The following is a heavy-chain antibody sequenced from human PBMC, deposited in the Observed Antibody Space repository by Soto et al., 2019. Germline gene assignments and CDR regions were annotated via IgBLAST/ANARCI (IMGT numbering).Heavy chain of an antibody. CDR2: IYYSGST. Sequence: ASETLSLTCTVSGGSISSGGYYWSWIRQHPGKGLEWIGYIYYSGSTYYNPSLKSRVTISVDTSKNQFSLKLCSVTAADTAVYYCARGHYDSSGYYYDYWGQGTLVTVSS. J-gene: IGHJ4*02. V-gene: IGHV4-31*03. CDR1: GGSISSGGYY. CDR3: ARGHYDSSGYYYDY. D-gene: IGHD3-22*01.